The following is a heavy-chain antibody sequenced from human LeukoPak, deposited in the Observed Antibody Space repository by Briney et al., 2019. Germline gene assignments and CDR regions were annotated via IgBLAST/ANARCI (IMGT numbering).Heavy chain of an antibody. CDR1: GYTFTSYD. CDR2: MNPNSGNT. J-gene: IGHJ4*02. V-gene: IGHV1-8*03. CDR3: ARGPYVFGYYDSSGYDY. D-gene: IGHD3-22*01. Sequence: ASVKVSCKASGYTFTSYDINWVRQATGQGLEWMGWMNPNSGNTGYAQKFQGRVTITRNTSISTAYMELSSLRSEDTAVYYCARGPYVFGYYDSSGYDYWGQGTLVTVSS.